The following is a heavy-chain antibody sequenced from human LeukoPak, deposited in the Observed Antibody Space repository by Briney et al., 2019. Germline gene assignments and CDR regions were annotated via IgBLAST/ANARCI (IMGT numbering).Heavy chain of an antibody. J-gene: IGHJ4*02. Sequence: SETLSLTCTVSGGSITTSRHYWGWIRQPPGKGLEWIGSMYYSGSTYYNPSLKSRVTISVDTYKSRFSLKLTSVTAADTAVYYCATTVTTRYYFDSWGQGTLVTVSS. CDR2: MYYSGST. CDR1: GGSITTSRHY. D-gene: IGHD4-17*01. CDR3: ATTVTTRYYFDS. V-gene: IGHV4-39*01.